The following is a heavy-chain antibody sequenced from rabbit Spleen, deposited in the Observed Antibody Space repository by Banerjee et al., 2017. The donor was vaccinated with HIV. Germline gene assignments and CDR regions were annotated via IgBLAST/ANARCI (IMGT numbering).Heavy chain of an antibody. Sequence: QSLEESGGDLVKPGASLTLTCIASGVSFSGDSYMCWVRQAPGKGLEWIVCIDTGSSGFTYFANWAKGRFTISKTSSTTVTLQMTSLTAADTATYFCARDLVAVIGWNFNLWGQGTLVTVS. CDR2: IDTGSSGFT. J-gene: IGHJ4*01. V-gene: IGHV1S40*01. D-gene: IGHD1-1*01. CDR1: GVSFSGDSY. CDR3: ARDLVAVIGWNFNL.